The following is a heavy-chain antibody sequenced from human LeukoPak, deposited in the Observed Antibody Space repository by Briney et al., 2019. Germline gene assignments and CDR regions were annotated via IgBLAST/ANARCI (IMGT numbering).Heavy chain of an antibody. J-gene: IGHJ6*02. CDR2: INHSGGT. CDR3: ATRDV. V-gene: IGHV4-34*01. Sequence: SETLSLTCTVSGGSFSTYYWSWIRQPPGKGLEWIAEINHSGGTDYNPSLKSRVTILVDTSKNQFSLRLTSVTAADTAVYYCATRDVWGQGTTVTVSS. CDR1: GGSFSTYY.